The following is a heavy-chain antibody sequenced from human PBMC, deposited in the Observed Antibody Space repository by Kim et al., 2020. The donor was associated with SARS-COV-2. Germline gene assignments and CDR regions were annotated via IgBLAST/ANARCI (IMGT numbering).Heavy chain of an antibody. CDR2: IYSGGGST. D-gene: IGHD1-26*01. CDR1: GFTFSTYA. V-gene: IGHV3-23*03. CDR3: AKEEADGSHYGIAY. J-gene: IGHJ4*02. Sequence: GGSLRLSCAGSGFTFSTYAMNWVRQAPGKGLEWVSRIYSGGGSTYYADSVKGRFTISRDDSKNTLYLQMNSLRAEDTAIFYCAKEEADGSHYGIAYLGQGTLVTVSS.